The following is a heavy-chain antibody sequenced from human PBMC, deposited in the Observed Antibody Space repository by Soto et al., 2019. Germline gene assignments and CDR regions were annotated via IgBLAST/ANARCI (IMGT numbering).Heavy chain of an antibody. D-gene: IGHD2-2*01. J-gene: IGHJ4*02. Sequence: QVQLVQSGAEVKKPGASVKVSCKASGYTFTSYYMHWVRQAPGQGLEWMGIINPSGGSTSYAQKFQGRVTMTRDTSTSTVYMELSSLRSEDTAVYYCARGAIEIGPAAYMYYFDYWGQGTLVTVSS. CDR1: GYTFTSYY. CDR3: ARGAIEIGPAAYMYYFDY. V-gene: IGHV1-46*01. CDR2: INPSGGST.